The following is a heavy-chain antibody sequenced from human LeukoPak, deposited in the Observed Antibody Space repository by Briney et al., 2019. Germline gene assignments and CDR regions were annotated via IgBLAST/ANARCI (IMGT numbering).Heavy chain of an antibody. CDR2: IIPIFGTA. J-gene: IGHJ3*02. V-gene: IGHV1-69*05. D-gene: IGHD6-6*01. CDR3: ARDVIAARRYAFDI. Sequence: VASVKVSCKASGGTFSSYAISWVRQAPGQGLEWMGGIIPIFGTANYAQKFQGRVTITTDESTSTAYMELSSLRSEDTAVSYCARDVIAARRYAFDIWGQGTMVTVSS. CDR1: GGTFSSYA.